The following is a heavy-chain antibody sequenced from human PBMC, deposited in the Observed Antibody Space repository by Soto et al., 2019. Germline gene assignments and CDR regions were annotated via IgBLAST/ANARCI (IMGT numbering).Heavy chain of an antibody. D-gene: IGHD2-15*01. V-gene: IGHV4-59*01. CDR1: GDSISSYY. CDR2: LYYGRSA. J-gene: IGHJ4*02. CDR3: ALRSMVGVREY. Sequence: QVQLQESGPGLVKPSETLSLTCAVSGDSISSYYCMWIRQPPGKGLESIGYLYYGRSANYNPSLKSRVTLSVDPSTNQCSLTLSSMTAAVAVVYYCALRSMVGVREYWGQRTLVTVSS.